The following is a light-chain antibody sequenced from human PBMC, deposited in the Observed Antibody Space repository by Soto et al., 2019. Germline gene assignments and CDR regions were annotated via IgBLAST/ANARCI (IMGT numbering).Light chain of an antibody. V-gene: IGLV2-23*03. CDR2: EGS. CDR3: CSYAGSSTFDVV. Sequence: QSALTQPASVSGSPGQSITISCTGISSDVGSYNLVSWYQQHPGKAPKLMIYEGSKRPSGVSNRFSGSKSGNTASLTISGLQAEDEADYYCCSYAGSSTFDVVFGGGTQLTVL. J-gene: IGLJ2*01. CDR1: SSDVGSYNL.